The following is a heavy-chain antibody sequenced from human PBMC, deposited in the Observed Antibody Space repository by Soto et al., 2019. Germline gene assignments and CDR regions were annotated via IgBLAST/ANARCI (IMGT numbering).Heavy chain of an antibody. Sequence: QVQLVQSGAEVKKPGSSVKVSCKASGGTFSSYAISWVRQAPGQGLEWMGGIIPIFGTANYARKFQGRATITADESTSTAYMELGSLRSEDTAVYYCARGWPDYDSSGYYYTPYYWGQGTLVTVSS. J-gene: IGHJ4*02. CDR2: IIPIFGTA. D-gene: IGHD3-22*01. CDR1: GGTFSSYA. CDR3: ARGWPDYDSSGYYYTPYY. V-gene: IGHV1-69*01.